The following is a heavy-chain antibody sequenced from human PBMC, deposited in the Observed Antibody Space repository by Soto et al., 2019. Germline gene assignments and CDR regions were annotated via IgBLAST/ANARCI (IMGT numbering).Heavy chain of an antibody. J-gene: IGHJ1*01. CDR2: ISAYNGNT. CDR3: ARRGFYGDYEYFQH. Sequence: ASVKVSCKASGYTFTSYGISSVRQAPGQGLEWMGWISAYNGNTNYAQKLQGRVTMTTDTSTSTAYMGLRSLRSDDTAVYNRARRGFYGDYEYFQHWGQGTLVTVSS. V-gene: IGHV1-18*01. CDR1: GYTFTSYG. D-gene: IGHD4-17*01.